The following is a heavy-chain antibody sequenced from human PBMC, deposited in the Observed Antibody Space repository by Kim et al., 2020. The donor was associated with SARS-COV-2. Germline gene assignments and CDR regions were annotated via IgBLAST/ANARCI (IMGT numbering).Heavy chain of an antibody. D-gene: IGHD1-7*01. CDR3: ARNYDNWFDP. CDR2: IIPIFGTS. CDR1: GCTFSSYA. Sequence: SVKVSCKASGCTFSSYAISWVRQAPGQGLEWMGGIIPIFGTSNYAQKFQGRVTITADESTSTAYMELSSLRSEDTAVYYCARNYDNWFDPWGQGTLVTVSS. V-gene: IGHV1-69*13. J-gene: IGHJ5*02.